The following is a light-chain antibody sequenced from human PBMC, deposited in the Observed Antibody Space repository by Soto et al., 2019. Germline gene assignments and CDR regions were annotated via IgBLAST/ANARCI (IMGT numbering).Light chain of an antibody. Sequence: EIVMTQSPATLSVSPGERATLSCRASQSVSSNLAWYQQKPGQAPRLLIYGASIRATGIPARFSGSGSGTEFTLTISSLQSEDFAVYSCQQYNNWPPGVTFGQGTRLEIK. J-gene: IGKJ5*01. CDR3: QQYNNWPPGVT. V-gene: IGKV3D-15*01. CDR1: QSVSSN. CDR2: GAS.